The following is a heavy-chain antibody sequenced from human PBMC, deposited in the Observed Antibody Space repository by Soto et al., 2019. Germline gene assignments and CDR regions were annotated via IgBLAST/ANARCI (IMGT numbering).Heavy chain of an antibody. Sequence: QVQLVQSGAEVKKPGSSVKVSCKASGGTFSSYAISWVRQAPGQGLEWMGGIIPLFGTANYAQKFQGRVTITADESTSTAYMELSRLRSEDTAVYYCERAEGGGWLTFRGDAFDIWGQGTMVTVSS. D-gene: IGHD5-12*01. J-gene: IGHJ3*02. CDR1: GGTFSSYA. CDR2: IIPLFGTA. CDR3: ERAEGGGWLTFRGDAFDI. V-gene: IGHV1-69*01.